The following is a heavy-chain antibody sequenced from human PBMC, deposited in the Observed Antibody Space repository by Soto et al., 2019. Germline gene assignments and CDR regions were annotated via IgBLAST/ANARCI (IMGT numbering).Heavy chain of an antibody. V-gene: IGHV3-7*01. CDR2: VSADGRDK. J-gene: IGHJ4*02. CDR1: GFSFSSYW. D-gene: IGHD6-19*01. CDR3: ARAQRYSGPFDY. Sequence: EVQLAESGGGLVQPGGSLRLSCAASGFSFSSYWMSWVRQAPGKGPEWVGIVSADGRDKTYADSVKGRFTISRDNAENSLLLQMSSLTADDTALYYWARAQRYSGPFDYWGQGALVTVSS.